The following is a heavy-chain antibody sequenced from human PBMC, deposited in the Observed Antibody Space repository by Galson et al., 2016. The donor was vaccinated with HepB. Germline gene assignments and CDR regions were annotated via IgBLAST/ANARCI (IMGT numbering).Heavy chain of an antibody. Sequence: QSGAEVKKPGESLKISCKGSGYRFANYWIGWVRQMPGKGLESMGIVYPGNSEIRYSPSFQGQVTISADKSITTVYLQWNSLKASDSAIYYCARHECRGSDCFSAYDFWSQGTVVTVSS. D-gene: IGHD2-21*02. V-gene: IGHV5-51*01. J-gene: IGHJ3*01. CDR2: VYPGNSEI. CDR1: GYRFANYW. CDR3: ARHECRGSDCFSAYDF.